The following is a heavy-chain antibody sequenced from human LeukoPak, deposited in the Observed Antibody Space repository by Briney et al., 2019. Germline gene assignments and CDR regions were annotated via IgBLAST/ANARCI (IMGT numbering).Heavy chain of an antibody. CDR3: ARHSWADLAAADY. D-gene: IGHD6-13*01. Sequence: SETLSLTCTVSGGSISSYYWSWIRQPPGKGLEWIGYIYYSGSTNYNPSLKSRVTISVDTSKNQFSLKLSSVTAADTAVYYCARHSWADLAAADYWGQGTLVTVSS. J-gene: IGHJ4*02. V-gene: IGHV4-59*08. CDR2: IYYSGST. CDR1: GGSISSYY.